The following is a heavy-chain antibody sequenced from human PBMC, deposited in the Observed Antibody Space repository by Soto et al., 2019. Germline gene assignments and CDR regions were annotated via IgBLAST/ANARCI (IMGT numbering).Heavy chain of an antibody. Sequence: SETLSLTCTVSGGSISSGPYSWGWIRQPPGKGLEWIGYIFHSGSTYYNPSLESRVTISVDRSKNQFSLKLSSVTAADTAVYYCARGPPNSIWGQGTLVTVS. CDR2: IFHSGST. D-gene: IGHD3-22*01. J-gene: IGHJ4*02. CDR1: GGSISSGPYS. V-gene: IGHV4-30-2*01. CDR3: ARGPPNSI.